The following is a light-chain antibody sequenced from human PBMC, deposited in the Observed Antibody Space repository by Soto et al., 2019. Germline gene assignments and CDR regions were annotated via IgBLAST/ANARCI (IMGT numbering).Light chain of an antibody. J-gene: IGKJ3*01. CDR3: QQFGSSPGFT. Sequence: EIVLTQSPGTLSLSPGERATLSCRASQSINSRYLAWYQQKPGQAPRLLIYGASSRATGIPDRFSGSGSGTDFTLTIRRLEPEDFAVYYCQQFGSSPGFTFGPGTIVDIK. CDR2: GAS. V-gene: IGKV3-20*01. CDR1: QSINSRY.